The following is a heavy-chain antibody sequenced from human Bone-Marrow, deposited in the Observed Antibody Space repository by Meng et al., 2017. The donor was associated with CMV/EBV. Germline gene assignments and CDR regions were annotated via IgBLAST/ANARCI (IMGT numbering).Heavy chain of an antibody. V-gene: IGHV3-15*01. CDR1: GFTFSSYS. Sequence: GGSLRLSCAASGFTFSSYSMNWVRQAPGKGLEWVGRIKSKTDGGTTDYAAPVKGRFTISRDDSKNTLYLQMNSLKTEDTAVYYCTTSSYYDFWSGYLTSGWFDPWGQGTLVTVSS. D-gene: IGHD3-3*01. J-gene: IGHJ5*02. CDR2: IKSKTDGGTT. CDR3: TTSSYYDFWSGYLTSGWFDP.